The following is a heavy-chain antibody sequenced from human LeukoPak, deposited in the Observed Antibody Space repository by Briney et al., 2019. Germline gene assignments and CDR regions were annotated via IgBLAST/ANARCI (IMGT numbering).Heavy chain of an antibody. CDR1: GFTLDDYG. D-gene: IGHD1-26*01. Sequence: TGGSLRLSCAASGFTLDDYGISWVRQAPGKGLEWVSDINWNGGRTGYADSVKGRFTISRDNAKKSLYLQMNSLRAEDTALYYCARGGGGRYLVYWGQGTLVTVSS. CDR2: INWNGGRT. J-gene: IGHJ4*02. V-gene: IGHV3-20*04. CDR3: ARGGGGRYLVY.